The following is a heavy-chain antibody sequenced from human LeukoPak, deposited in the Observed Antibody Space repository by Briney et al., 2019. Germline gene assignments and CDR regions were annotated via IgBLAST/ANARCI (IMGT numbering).Heavy chain of an antibody. D-gene: IGHD3-22*01. CDR1: GFTFSSYA. Sequence: HAGGSLRLSCAASGFTFSSYAMSWVRQAPGKGLEWVSAISGSGGSTYYADSVKGRFTISRDNSKNTLYLQMNSLRGEETAVYFCARSYYESGGYVFDYWGQGTLVTVSS. V-gene: IGHV3-23*01. CDR2: ISGSGGST. J-gene: IGHJ4*02. CDR3: ARSYYESGGYVFDY.